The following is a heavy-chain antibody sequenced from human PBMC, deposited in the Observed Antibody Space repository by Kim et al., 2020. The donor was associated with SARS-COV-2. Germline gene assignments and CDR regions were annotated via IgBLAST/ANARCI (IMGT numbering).Heavy chain of an antibody. V-gene: IGHV3-23*03. CDR2: IYSGGSST. Sequence: GGSLRLSCAASGFTFSSYAMSWVRQAPGKGLEWVSVIYSGGSSTYYADSVKGRFTISRDNSKNTLYLQMNSLRAEDTAVYYCAKDQSYDFDYWGQGTLVT. CDR1: GFTFSSYA. J-gene: IGHJ4*02. D-gene: IGHD3-16*01. CDR3: AKDQSYDFDY.